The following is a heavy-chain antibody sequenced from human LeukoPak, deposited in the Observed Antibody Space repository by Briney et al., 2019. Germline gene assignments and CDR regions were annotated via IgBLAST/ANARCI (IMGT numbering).Heavy chain of an antibody. CDR3: ARHARLTVTTFDY. Sequence: SETLSLTCTVSGGSISSSSYYWGWIRQPPGTGLEWLGSIYYSGSTYYNPSLKSRVTISVDTSKNQFSLKLSSVTAADTAVYYCARHARLTVTTFDYWGQGTLVTVSS. V-gene: IGHV4-39*01. CDR2: IYYSGST. D-gene: IGHD4-17*01. CDR1: GGSISSSSYY. J-gene: IGHJ4*02.